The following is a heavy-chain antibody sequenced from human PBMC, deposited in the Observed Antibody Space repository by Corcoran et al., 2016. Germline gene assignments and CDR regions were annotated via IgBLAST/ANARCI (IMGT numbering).Heavy chain of an antibody. D-gene: IGHD6-19*01. J-gene: IGHJ4*02. CDR2: INQNGSGQ. V-gene: IGHV3-7*03. CDR1: GFTFGSYC. CDR3: ARGAYSSCCDY. Sequence: EAQLVESGGGLVQPGGSLRLSCAASGFTFGSYCMNWVRQAPGKGLELVANINQNGSGQYYVDYVKGRFTMSRDNAKNALFLQMTSLRADDTAVYYCARGAYSSCCDYWGQGTLVTVSS.